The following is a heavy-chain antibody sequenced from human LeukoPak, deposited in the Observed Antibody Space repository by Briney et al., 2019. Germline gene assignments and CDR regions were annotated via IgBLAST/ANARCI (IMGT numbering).Heavy chain of an antibody. D-gene: IGHD3-10*01. Sequence: SETLSLTCTVSGGSISSYYWGWIRQPPGKGLEFIGYILYNGNTNYNPSLETRVTISVDTSKKHFSLKLSSVTAADTAVYYCANLPPLMFRGVPGSYYMDVWGKGATVTISS. V-gene: IGHV4-59*01. J-gene: IGHJ6*03. CDR2: ILYNGNT. CDR3: ANLPPLMFRGVPGSYYMDV. CDR1: GGSISSYY.